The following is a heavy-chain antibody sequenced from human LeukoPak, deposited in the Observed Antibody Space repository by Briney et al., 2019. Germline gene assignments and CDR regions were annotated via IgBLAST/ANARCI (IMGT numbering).Heavy chain of an antibody. J-gene: IGHJ4*02. CDR2: MNPNSGNT. CDR1: GYTFTSYD. V-gene: IGHV1-8*01. Sequence: ASLKVSCKASGYTFTSYDINWVRQATGQGLEWMGWMNPNSGNTGYAQKFQGRVTMTRNTSISTAYMELSSLRSEDTAVYYCARGDWRWLQSDYWGQGTLVTVSS. CDR3: ARGDWRWLQSDY. D-gene: IGHD5-24*01.